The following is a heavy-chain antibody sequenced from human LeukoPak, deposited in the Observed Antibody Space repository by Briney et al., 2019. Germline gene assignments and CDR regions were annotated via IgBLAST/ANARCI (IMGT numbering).Heavy chain of an antibody. J-gene: IGHJ3*01. D-gene: IGHD2-8*01. V-gene: IGHV1-69*02. CDR3: ARGLMADAFDV. CDR1: GGTFSSYT. CDR2: IIPILGIA. Sequence: SVKVSCKASGGTFSSYTISWVRQAPGQGLEWMGRIIPILGIANYAQKLQGRVTITADKSTSTAYMELSSLRSEDTAVYYCARGLMADAFDVWGQGTMVTVSS.